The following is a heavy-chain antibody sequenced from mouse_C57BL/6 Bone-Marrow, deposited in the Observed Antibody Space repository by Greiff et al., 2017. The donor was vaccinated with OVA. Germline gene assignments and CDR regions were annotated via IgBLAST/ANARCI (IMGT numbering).Heavy chain of an antibody. CDR1: GYTFTDYY. V-gene: IGHV1-19*01. J-gene: IGHJ2*01. Sequence: VQLQQSGPVLVKPGASVKMSCKASGYTFTDYYMNWVKQSHGKSLEWIGVINPYNGGTSYNQKFKGKATLTVDKSSSTAYMELNSLTSEDSAVDYCANEPRWGYFDYWGQGTTLTVSS. CDR2: INPYNGGT. CDR3: ANEPRWGYFDY. D-gene: IGHD2-3*01.